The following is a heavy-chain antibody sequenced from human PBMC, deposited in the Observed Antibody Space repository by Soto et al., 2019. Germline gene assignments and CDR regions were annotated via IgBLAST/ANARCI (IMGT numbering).Heavy chain of an antibody. CDR3: AKEDSRLWFANDY. V-gene: IGHV3-48*01. D-gene: IGHD3-10*01. Sequence: GGSLRLSCAASGFTFSSYGMNWVRQAPGKGLEWVSYISSSSTIYYADSVKGRFTISRDNAKNSLYLQMNSLRAEDTAVYSCAKEDSRLWFANDYWGQGTLVTVSS. CDR2: ISSSSTI. CDR1: GFTFSSYG. J-gene: IGHJ4*02.